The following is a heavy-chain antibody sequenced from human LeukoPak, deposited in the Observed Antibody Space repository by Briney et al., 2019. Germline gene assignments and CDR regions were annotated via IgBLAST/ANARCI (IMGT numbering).Heavy chain of an antibody. J-gene: IGHJ5*02. Sequence: GSLRLSCAASGFTFSTYIMNWVRQPPGKGLEWIGSIYYSGTTHYSPSLESRVTISVDTSKNQFSLKLASVTAADTAIYYCAKGAGGFSYYNWFDPWGQGTLVTVSS. CDR3: AKGAGGFSYYNWFDP. V-gene: IGHV4-39*07. CDR1: GFTFSTYI. CDR2: IYYSGTT. D-gene: IGHD5-18*01.